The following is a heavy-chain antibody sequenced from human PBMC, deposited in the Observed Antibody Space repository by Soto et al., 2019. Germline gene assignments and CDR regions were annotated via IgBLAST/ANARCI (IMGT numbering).Heavy chain of an antibody. Sequence: QLQLQESGPGLVKPSETLSLTCTVSGGSISSSSYYWGWIRQPPGKGLEWIGSIYYSGSTYYNPSLKSRVTISVDTSKNPFSLKLSSVTAADTAVYYCARQSLAVAGYPNWFDPWGQGTLVTVSS. CDR1: GGSISSSSYY. D-gene: IGHD6-19*01. CDR2: IYYSGST. J-gene: IGHJ5*02. CDR3: ARQSLAVAGYPNWFDP. V-gene: IGHV4-39*01.